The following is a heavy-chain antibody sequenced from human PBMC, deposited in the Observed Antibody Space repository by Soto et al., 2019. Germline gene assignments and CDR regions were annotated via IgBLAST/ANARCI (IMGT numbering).Heavy chain of an antibody. CDR3: ARGGSTGSYSSFDS. V-gene: IGHV5-51*01. CDR1: GYSFTKYW. CDR2: TYPGDSHT. D-gene: IGHD1-26*01. Sequence: GESLKISCEGSGYSFTKYWIGWVRQLPGKGLEWMGITYPGDSHTTYSPSFQGQVTISADKSISTAYLQWSSLKASDTAMYYCARGGSTGSYSSFDSWGQGTLVTVSS. J-gene: IGHJ4*02.